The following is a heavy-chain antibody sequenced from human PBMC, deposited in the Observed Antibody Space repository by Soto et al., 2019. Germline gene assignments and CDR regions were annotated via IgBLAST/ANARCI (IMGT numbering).Heavy chain of an antibody. CDR2: ISGSGGST. J-gene: IGHJ4*02. D-gene: IGHD2-15*01. V-gene: IGHV3-23*01. CDR3: AKGHRGDIVVVVAATLYFDY. Sequence: EVQLLESGGGLVQPGGSLRLSCAASGFTFSSYAMSWVRQAPGKGLEWVSAISGSGGSTYYADSVKGRFTISRDNSKNTLYLQMNSLGAEDSAVYYCAKGHRGDIVVVVAATLYFDYWGQGTLVTVSS. CDR1: GFTFSSYA.